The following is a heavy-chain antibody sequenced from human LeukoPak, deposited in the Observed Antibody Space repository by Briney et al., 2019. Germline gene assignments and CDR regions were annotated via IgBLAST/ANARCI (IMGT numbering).Heavy chain of an antibody. Sequence: SDTLSLTCTVSGGSISSTSFYWAWIRQPPGKGLEWIGSIYYSGSTFYNPSLKSRVAISADTSKNQFSLKLSSVTAADTAVYLCARRRIVATIDYWGQGTLVTVSS. D-gene: IGHD5-12*01. J-gene: IGHJ4*02. V-gene: IGHV4-39*01. CDR2: IYYSGST. CDR1: GGSISSTSFY. CDR3: ARRRIVATIDY.